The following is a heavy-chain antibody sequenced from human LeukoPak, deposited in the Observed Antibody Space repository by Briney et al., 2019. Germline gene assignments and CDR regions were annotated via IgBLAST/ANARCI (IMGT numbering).Heavy chain of an antibody. CDR2: MNPNSGNT. V-gene: IGHV1-8*02. CDR3: ARGRSPPAAAESLFDP. D-gene: IGHD6-13*01. CDR1: RYTFTSYG. Sequence: ASVKVSCKASRYTFTSYGISWARQATGQGLEWMGWMNPNSGNTDYAQKFQGRVTMTRDTSITTAYMELSSLRSEDTAVYYCARGRSPPAAAESLFDPWGQGTLVTVSS. J-gene: IGHJ5*02.